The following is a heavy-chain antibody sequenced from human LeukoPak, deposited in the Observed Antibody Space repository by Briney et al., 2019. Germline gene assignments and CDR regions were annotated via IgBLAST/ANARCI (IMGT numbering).Heavy chain of an antibody. CDR3: ARQLDILTGYSYFDY. J-gene: IGHJ4*02. V-gene: IGHV4-30-2*01. D-gene: IGHD3-9*01. CDR1: GGSISSGGYY. Sequence: KTSETLSLTCTVSGGSISSGGYYWSWIRQPPGKGLEWIGYIYHSGSTYYNPSLKSRVTISVDRSKNQFSLKLSSVTAADTAVYYCARQLDILTGYSYFDYWGQGTLVTVSS. CDR2: IYHSGST.